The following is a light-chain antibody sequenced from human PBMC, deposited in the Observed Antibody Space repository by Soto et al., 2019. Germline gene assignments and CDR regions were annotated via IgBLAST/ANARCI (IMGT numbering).Light chain of an antibody. CDR2: GAS. J-gene: IGKJ4*01. CDR1: QSVTTT. Sequence: ERVMTQYTASLSVSPGERVTLSCRASQSVTTTLAWYQHKPGQAPRLLFSGASSGATGIPARFSASGSGTEFTLTISSLQSEDFAVYYCQQYNNWPLTFGGGTKVDIK. CDR3: QQYNNWPLT. V-gene: IGKV3-15*01.